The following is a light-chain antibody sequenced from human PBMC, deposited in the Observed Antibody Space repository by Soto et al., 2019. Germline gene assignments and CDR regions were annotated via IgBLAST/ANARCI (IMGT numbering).Light chain of an antibody. CDR2: DVS. J-gene: IGLJ2*01. V-gene: IGLV2-14*03. Sequence: QSALTQPASVSGSPGQSITISCTGTSSDIGGYNYVSWYQQHPGKAPKLMIYDVSDRPSGVSNRFSGSKSGNTASLTISGLQAEVEADYYCASYASSNTVLFGGGTKLTVL. CDR1: SSDIGGYNY. CDR3: ASYASSNTVL.